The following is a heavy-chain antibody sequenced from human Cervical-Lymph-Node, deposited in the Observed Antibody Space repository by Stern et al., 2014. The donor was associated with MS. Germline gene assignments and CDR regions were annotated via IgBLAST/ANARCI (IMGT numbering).Heavy chain of an antibody. D-gene: IGHD1-1*01. CDR3: ARDSTAWSPSFDY. V-gene: IGHV4-59*01. CDR1: GGSISGYY. Sequence: QLQLQESGPGLVKPSETLSLTCTVSGGSISGYYWNWIRQYPGKGLEWIGSVYYSGKTNYNPSLNGRVTISLDTSKSQFSLRLSSVTAGDTAVYYCARDSTAWSPSFDYWGQGTLVTVSS. CDR2: VYYSGKT. J-gene: IGHJ4*02.